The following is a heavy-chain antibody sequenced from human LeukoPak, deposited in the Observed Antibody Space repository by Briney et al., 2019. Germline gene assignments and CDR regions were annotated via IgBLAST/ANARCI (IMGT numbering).Heavy chain of an antibody. V-gene: IGHV1-18*01. Sequence: ASVKVSCKPSGYTFTSYDFSWVRQAPGQGLEWMGWINPYNGNTNYAQSLQGRVTMTTDTSTSTAYMELRSLRSDDTAVYYCARGGNGWYEDYWGQGTLVTVSS. CDR3: ARGGNGWYEDY. CDR1: GYTFTSYD. J-gene: IGHJ4*02. D-gene: IGHD6-19*01. CDR2: INPYNGNT.